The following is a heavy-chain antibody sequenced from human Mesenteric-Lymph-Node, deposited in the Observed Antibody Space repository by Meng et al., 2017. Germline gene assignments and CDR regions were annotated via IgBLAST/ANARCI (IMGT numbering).Heavy chain of an antibody. J-gene: IGHJ4*02. V-gene: IGHV4-34*01. CDR2: INHSGST. CDR1: GGSFSGYY. CDR3: ARGGYYSFDY. Sequence: QAQLTPGGAGLLKPSETLSLTCAVYGGSFSGYYWSWIRQPPGKGLEWIGEINHSGSTNYNPSLKSRVTISVDTSKNQFSLKLSSVTAADTAVYYCARGGYYSFDYWGQGTLVTVSS. D-gene: IGHD5-18*01.